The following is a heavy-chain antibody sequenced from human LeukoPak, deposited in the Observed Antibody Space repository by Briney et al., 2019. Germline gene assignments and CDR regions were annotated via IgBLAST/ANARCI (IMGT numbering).Heavy chain of an antibody. V-gene: IGHV3-7*01. CDR1: GFTFNNYW. J-gene: IGHJ4*02. D-gene: IGHD3-10*01. CDR3: AKQLGGSGSY. Sequence: GGSLRLSCAASGFTFNNYWMSWVRQAPGKGLEWVANIKQDGSEIYYVDSVKGRFTISRDNTKNSVYLQMNSLRAEDTAVYYCAKQLGGSGSYWGQGTLVTVSS. CDR2: IKQDGSEI.